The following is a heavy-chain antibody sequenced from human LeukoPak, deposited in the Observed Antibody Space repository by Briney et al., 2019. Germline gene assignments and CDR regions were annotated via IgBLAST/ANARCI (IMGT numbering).Heavy chain of an antibody. CDR2: ISGSSTYI. J-gene: IGHJ4*02. CDR1: GFTFSTYA. Sequence: GGSLRLSCVASGFTFSTYAMTWVRQAPGKGLEWVSFISGSSTYIYYADSVKGRFTISRDNAKNSLYLQMNSLRAEDTAVYYCARDAGGYYAYWGQGTLVTVSS. CDR3: ARDAGGYYAY. D-gene: IGHD3-22*01. V-gene: IGHV3-21*01.